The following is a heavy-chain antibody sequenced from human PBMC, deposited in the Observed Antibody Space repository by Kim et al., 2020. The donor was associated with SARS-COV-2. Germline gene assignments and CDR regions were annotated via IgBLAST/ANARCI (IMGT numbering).Heavy chain of an antibody. J-gene: IGHJ6*02. Sequence: SQTLSLTCAISGDSVSSNSAAWNWIRQSPSRGLEWLGRTYYRSKWYNDYAVSVRSRITINPDTSKNQFSLQLKSVTPEDTAVYYCTRLGYCGSTNGLRAMDVWGQGTTVTVSS. CDR3: TRLGYCGSTNGLRAMDV. CDR1: GDSVSSNSAA. V-gene: IGHV6-1*01. CDR2: TYYRSKWYN. D-gene: IGHD2-2*01.